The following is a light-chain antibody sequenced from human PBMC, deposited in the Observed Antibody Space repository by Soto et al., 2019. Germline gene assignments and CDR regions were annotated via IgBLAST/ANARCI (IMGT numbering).Light chain of an antibody. Sequence: DIQMTQSPSTLSASVGDRVTITCRASQSISSWLAWYQQKPGKAPKLLIYVTSTLQTGVPSRFSGSRSGADFTLTISSLQPEDSATYYCQQLSIYPLTFGGGTKVDIK. CDR1: QSISSW. V-gene: IGKV1-5*01. CDR2: VTS. J-gene: IGKJ4*01. CDR3: QQLSIYPLT.